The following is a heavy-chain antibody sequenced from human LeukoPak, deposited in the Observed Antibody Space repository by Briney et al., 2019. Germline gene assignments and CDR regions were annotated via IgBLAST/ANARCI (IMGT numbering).Heavy chain of an antibody. Sequence: PSQTLSLTCTVAGGSISTGDYYWSWIRQPPGKGLERIGYIYYSGSTYYNPSLKGRISFSMQTSKKQFSLNLRSVTAADTSVYYCARDPVYGSGTFWGQGTLVTVSS. D-gene: IGHD3-10*01. J-gene: IGHJ4*02. V-gene: IGHV4-30-4*01. CDR2: IYYSGST. CDR1: GGSISTGDYY. CDR3: ARDPVYGSGTF.